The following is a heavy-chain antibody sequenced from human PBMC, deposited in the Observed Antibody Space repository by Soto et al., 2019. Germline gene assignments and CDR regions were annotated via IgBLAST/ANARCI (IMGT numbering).Heavy chain of an antibody. D-gene: IGHD3-10*01. J-gene: IGHJ2*01. V-gene: IGHV4-34*01. CDR1: GGSFSGYY. Sequence: QVHLQQWGAGLLKHSETLSLTCAVYGGSFSGYYWSWIRQPPGKGLEWIGEINNGGSSNYNPSLKSRGSMSVGTSNNQFSLKLNSVTAADTAVYYCARGRGDGYNQNWYFDLWGRGTLVTVSS. CDR2: INNGGSS. CDR3: ARGRGDGYNQNWYFDL.